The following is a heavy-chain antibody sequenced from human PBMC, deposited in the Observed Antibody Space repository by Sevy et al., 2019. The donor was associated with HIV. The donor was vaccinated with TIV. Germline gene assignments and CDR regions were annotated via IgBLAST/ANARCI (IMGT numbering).Heavy chain of an antibody. V-gene: IGHV3-53*01. J-gene: IGHJ6*02. Sequence: GGSLRLSCAASGFTVSSNYMSWVRQAPGKGLEWVSVIYSGGSTYDADSVKGRFTISRDNSMNTLYLQMNSLRAEDTAVYYCAREYSSSPGGYYYYYYGMDVWGQGTTVTVSS. CDR1: GFTVSSNY. CDR3: AREYSSSPGGYYYYYYGMDV. CDR2: IYSGGST. D-gene: IGHD6-13*01.